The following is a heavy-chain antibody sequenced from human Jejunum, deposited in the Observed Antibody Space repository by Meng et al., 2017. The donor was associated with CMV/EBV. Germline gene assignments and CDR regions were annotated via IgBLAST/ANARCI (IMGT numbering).Heavy chain of an antibody. CDR1: GYPFSSYG. Sequence: KASCKDSGYPFSSYGLCWVRQATGKGPEWMGWVNPNRGKTGYAQNFQGVLIMSRNSSIDTAYMELSSLRSDDAAVYYCTRRRNWFDAWGQGTLVTVSS. CDR2: VNPNRGKT. CDR3: TRRRNWFDA. J-gene: IGHJ5*02. V-gene: IGHV1-8*01.